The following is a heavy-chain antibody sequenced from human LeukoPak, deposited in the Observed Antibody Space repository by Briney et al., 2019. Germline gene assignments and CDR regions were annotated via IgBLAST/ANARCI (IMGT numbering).Heavy chain of an antibody. CDR1: GFTFSSYA. J-gene: IGHJ4*02. D-gene: IGHD6-19*01. V-gene: IGHV3-23*01. Sequence: GGSLRLSCAASGFTFSSYAMSWVRQAPGKGLEWVSGFTGSGGSIYYADSVKGRFTISRDNSKNTLSLQMNSLRAEDTAVYYCAKRPSSGWGGYFDYWGQGILVTVSS. CDR3: AKRPSSGWGGYFDY. CDR2: FTGSGGSI.